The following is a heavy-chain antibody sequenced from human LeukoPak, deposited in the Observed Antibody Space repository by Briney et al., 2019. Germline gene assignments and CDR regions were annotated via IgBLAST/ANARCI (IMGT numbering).Heavy chain of an antibody. D-gene: IGHD1-1*01. Sequence: GGCLRLSCATSGFSLDEYTVHWVRQAPGKGLEWVSLLSWFGGYTYYADSVQGRFTLSRDYSKNSLYLQMNSLRTEDTAFYYCAKEARGARWTGFDSWGQGTLVTVSS. CDR1: GFSLDEYT. V-gene: IGHV3-43*01. CDR2: LSWFGGYT. CDR3: AKEARGARWTGFDS. J-gene: IGHJ4*02.